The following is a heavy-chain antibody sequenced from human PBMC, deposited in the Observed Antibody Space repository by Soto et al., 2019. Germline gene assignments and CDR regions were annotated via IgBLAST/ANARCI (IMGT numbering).Heavy chain of an antibody. CDR3: VRDSQYSTSWQRFDS. CDR2: VNTYNGNR. D-gene: IGHD6-13*01. CDR1: GYTFTNYA. J-gene: IGHJ4*02. Sequence: QVQLVQSGGELKKPGASVKVSCKASGYTFTNYAISWVRQAPGRGLEWMGWVNTYNGNRTYAQIFQGRVTMTTNTATGTAYMELRSLKSDGSAIYYCVRDSQYSTSWQRFDSWGQGTLVTVSS. V-gene: IGHV1-18*01.